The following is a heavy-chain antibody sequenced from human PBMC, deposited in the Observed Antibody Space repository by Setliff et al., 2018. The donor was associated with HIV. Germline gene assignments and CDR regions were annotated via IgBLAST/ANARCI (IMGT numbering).Heavy chain of an antibody. Sequence: PSETLSLTCTVSGASIKDYYWNWIRQPPGKGLEWIGFAHHSGVTSYNPSLHSRVIIAVDTSRNQFSLRVNSITAADTALYYRARWGEPTIQAFDVWGLGTMVTVSS. CDR3: ARWGEPTIQAFDV. V-gene: IGHV4-59*08. CDR1: GASIKDYY. J-gene: IGHJ3*01. D-gene: IGHD1-1*01. CDR2: AHHSGVT.